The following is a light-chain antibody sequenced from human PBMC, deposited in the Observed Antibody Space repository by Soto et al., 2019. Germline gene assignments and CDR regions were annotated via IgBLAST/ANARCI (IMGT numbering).Light chain of an antibody. J-gene: IGLJ2*01. V-gene: IGLV2-11*01. CDR3: CSYAGNYTF. CDR1: SSDVGGYNY. Sequence: QSALTQPASVSGSPGQSITISCTGTSSDVGGYNYVSWYQRHPGKAPKLMIYDVTKRPSGVPDRFSGSKSGNTASLTISGLQADDEADYYCCSYAGNYTFFGGGTKLTVL. CDR2: DVT.